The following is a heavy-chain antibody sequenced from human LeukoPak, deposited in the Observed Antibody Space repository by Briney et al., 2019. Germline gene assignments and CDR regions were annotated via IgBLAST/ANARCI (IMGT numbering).Heavy chain of an antibody. J-gene: IGHJ6*03. CDR2: INPSGGST. D-gene: IGHD1-7*01. Sequence: GASVKVSCKASGYTFTSYYMHWVRQAPGQGLEWMGIINPSGGSTSYAQKFQGRVTMTRDTSTSTVYMELSSLRSEDTAVYYCARGVYNWNYGSYYYYYMDVWGKGTTVTVSS. V-gene: IGHV1-46*01. CDR3: ARGVYNWNYGSYYYYYMDV. CDR1: GYTFTSYY.